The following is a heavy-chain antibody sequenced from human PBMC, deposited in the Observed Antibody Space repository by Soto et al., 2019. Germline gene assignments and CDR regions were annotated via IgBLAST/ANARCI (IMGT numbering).Heavy chain of an antibody. D-gene: IGHD3-3*01. CDR1: GVTFSSYS. CDR2: ISSSSSYI. J-gene: IGHJ6*02. Sequence: PGGSLRLSCAASGVTFSSYSMNWVRQAPGKGLEWVSSISSSSSYIYYADSVKGRFTISRDNAKNSLYLQMNSLRAEDTGVYYCAREYDFWSGYYSAYYYGMDVWGQGTTVTVSS. CDR3: AREYDFWSGYYSAYYYGMDV. V-gene: IGHV3-21*01.